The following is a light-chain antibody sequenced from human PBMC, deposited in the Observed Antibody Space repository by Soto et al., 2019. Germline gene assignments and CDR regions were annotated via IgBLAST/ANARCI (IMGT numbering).Light chain of an antibody. CDR2: SNN. Sequence: QSVLTQPPSASGTPGQRVTISCSGSSSNIGSNTVNWYQQLPGTAPKLLIYSNNQRPSGVPARFSGSTSGTSASLAISGLQSDDEAHYYCATWDDSLNAAVFGGGTKLTVL. CDR1: SSNIGSNT. J-gene: IGLJ7*01. CDR3: ATWDDSLNAAV. V-gene: IGLV1-44*01.